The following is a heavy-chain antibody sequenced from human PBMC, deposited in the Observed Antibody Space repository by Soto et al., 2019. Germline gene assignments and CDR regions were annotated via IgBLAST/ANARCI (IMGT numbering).Heavy chain of an antibody. CDR1: GFTFSSYA. Sequence: QVQLVESGGGVVQPGRSLRLSCAASGFTFSSYAMHWVRQAPGKGLEWVAVISYDGSNKYDADSVKGRFTISRDNSKNRLYLQLNRLRGNNTAVSYCARGPPFYFSSLLVGGVIDCWGQGPLVTVSS. D-gene: IGHD3-10*01. V-gene: IGHV3-30-3*01. J-gene: IGHJ4*02. CDR2: ISYDGSNK. CDR3: ARGPPFYFSSLLVGGVIDC.